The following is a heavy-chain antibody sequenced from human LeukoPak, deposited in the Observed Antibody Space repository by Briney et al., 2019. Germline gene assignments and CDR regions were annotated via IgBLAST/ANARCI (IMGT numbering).Heavy chain of an antibody. CDR1: GFTFSTYW. V-gene: IGHV3-7*01. CDR2: IKQDGSEK. D-gene: IGHD2-15*01. J-gene: IGHJ4*02. CDR3: VRVGCSGGSCYSGSDYFDY. Sequence: GGSLRLSCAASGFTFSTYWMTWVRQAPGKGLEWVANIKQDGSEKYYVDSVKGRFTISRDTAKNSLYLQMNSLRAEDTAVYYCVRVGCSGGSCYSGSDYFDYWGQGTLVTVSS.